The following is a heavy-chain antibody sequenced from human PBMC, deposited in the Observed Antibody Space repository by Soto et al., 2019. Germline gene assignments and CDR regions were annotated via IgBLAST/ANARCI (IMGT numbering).Heavy chain of an antibody. D-gene: IGHD4-17*01. Sequence: GASVKVSCKASGGTFSSYTINWVRQAPGQGLEWMGNIIPILGIANYAQKFQGRVTITADKSTSTAYMELSSLRSEDTAVYYCARDTTGDYVFFGSRPLDPWGQGTLVTVSS. J-gene: IGHJ5*02. CDR3: ARDTTGDYVFFGSRPLDP. CDR2: IIPILGIA. V-gene: IGHV1-69*04. CDR1: GGTFSSYT.